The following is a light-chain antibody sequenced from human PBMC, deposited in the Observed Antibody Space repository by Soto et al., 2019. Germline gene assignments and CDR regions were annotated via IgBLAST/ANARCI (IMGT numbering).Light chain of an antibody. J-gene: IGLJ2*01. CDR2: EVS. CDR3: RSFAGNNKLV. V-gene: IGLV2-8*01. Sequence: QSALTQPPSASGSPGQSVTISCTGTSSDVGGYNYVSWYQQHPGKAPKLMISEVSKRPSGVPDRFSGSKSGNTASLTVSWLHAEDEADYSCRSFAGNNKLVFGGGTKLTVL. CDR1: SSDVGGYNY.